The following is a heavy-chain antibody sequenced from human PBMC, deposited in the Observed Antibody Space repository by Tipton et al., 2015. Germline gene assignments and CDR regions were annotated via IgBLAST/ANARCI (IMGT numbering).Heavy chain of an antibody. Sequence: TLSLTCTVSGGSISSSSYYWDWIRQPPGKGLEWIGNIYYSGSTYYNPSFKSRVTISIDTSKTQFSLKMSSVTASDTAVYYCARARGRHGGLFDSWGQGILVTVSS. D-gene: IGHD4-23*01. V-gene: IGHV4-39*01. J-gene: IGHJ4*02. CDR1: GGSISSSSYY. CDR2: IYYSGST. CDR3: ARARGRHGGLFDS.